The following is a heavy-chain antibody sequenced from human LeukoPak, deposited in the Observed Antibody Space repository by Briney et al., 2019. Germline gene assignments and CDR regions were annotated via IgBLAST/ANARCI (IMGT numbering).Heavy chain of an antibody. V-gene: IGHV1-69*13. CDR3: ARLRVVPAAKYYFDY. CDR2: IIPIFGTA. J-gene: IGHJ4*02. D-gene: IGHD2-2*01. Sequence: ASVKVSCKASGYTFTSYYMHWVRQAPGQGLEWMGGIIPIFGTANYAQKFQGRVTITADESTSTAYMELSSLRSDDTAVYYCARLRVVPAAKYYFDYWGQGTLVTVSS. CDR1: GYTFTSYY.